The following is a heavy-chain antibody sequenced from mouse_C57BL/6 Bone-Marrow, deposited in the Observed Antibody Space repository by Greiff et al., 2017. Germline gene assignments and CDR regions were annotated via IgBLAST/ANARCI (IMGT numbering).Heavy chain of an antibody. J-gene: IGHJ4*01. V-gene: IGHV1-64*01. D-gene: IGHD2-3*01. CDR3: NDGYPYYAMDY. CDR1: GYTFTSYW. CDR2: IHPNSGST. Sequence: QVQLRQPGAELVKPGASVKLSCKASGYTFTSYWMHWVKQRPGQGLEWIGMIHPNSGSTNYNEKFTSKATLTVDKSSSTAYMQLSSLTSEDSAVYSCNDGYPYYAMDYWGQVTSVTVSS.